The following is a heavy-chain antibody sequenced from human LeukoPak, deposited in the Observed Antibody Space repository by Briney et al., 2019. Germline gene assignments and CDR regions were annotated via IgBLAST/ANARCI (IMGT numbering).Heavy chain of an antibody. D-gene: IGHD6-13*01. CDR1: GFTFSSYG. J-gene: IGHJ5*02. CDR3: ARDPTELPYLWQLVRGFWFDP. CDR2: IWYDGGNK. Sequence: GGSLRLSCAASGFTFSSYGMHWVRQAPGKGLGWVAVIWYDGGNKYYADSVKGRVTISRDNSKNTLYLQMNSLRAEDTAVYYCARDPTELPYLWQLVRGFWFDPWGQGTLVTVSS. V-gene: IGHV3-33*01.